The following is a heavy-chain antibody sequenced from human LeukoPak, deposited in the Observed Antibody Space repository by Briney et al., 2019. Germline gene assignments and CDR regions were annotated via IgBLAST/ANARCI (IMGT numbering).Heavy chain of an antibody. CDR3: ARDKIRQQLVLGY. Sequence: SVKASCKASGGTFSSYTISWVRQAPGQGLEWMGRIIPILGIANYAQKLQGRVTITADKSTSTAYMELSSLRSEDTAVYYCARDKIRQQLVLGYWGQGTLVTVSS. D-gene: IGHD6-13*01. CDR1: GGTFSSYT. J-gene: IGHJ4*02. V-gene: IGHV1-69*04. CDR2: IIPILGIA.